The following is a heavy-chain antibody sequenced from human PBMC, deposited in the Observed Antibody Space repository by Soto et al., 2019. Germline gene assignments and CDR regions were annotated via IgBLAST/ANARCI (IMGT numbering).Heavy chain of an antibody. V-gene: IGHV3-23*01. CDR2: ISGSGGST. Sequence: LRLSCAASGFTFSSYAMSWVRQAPGKGLGWVSAISGSGGSTYYADSVKGRFTISRDNSKNTLYLQMNSLRAEDTAVYYCAKDPSDYYDSSGYYYPDAFDIWGQGTMVTVSS. CDR1: GFTFSSYA. CDR3: AKDPSDYYDSSGYYYPDAFDI. D-gene: IGHD3-22*01. J-gene: IGHJ3*02.